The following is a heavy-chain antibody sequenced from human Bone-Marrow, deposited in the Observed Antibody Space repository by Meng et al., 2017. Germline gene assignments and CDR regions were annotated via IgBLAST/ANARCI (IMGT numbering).Heavy chain of an antibody. Sequence: EAQLVESGGGLVQPGGSLRLSCVDSGSTFSRYWMHWVSQAPGKGLEWVSAISGSGGSTYYADSVKGRFTISRDNSKNTLYLQMNSLRAEDTAVYYCAKDRRPREHNWFDPWGQGTLVTVSS. J-gene: IGHJ5*02. V-gene: IGHV3-23*04. CDR2: ISGSGGST. CDR3: AKDRRPREHNWFDP. CDR1: GSTFSRYW. D-gene: IGHD5-24*01.